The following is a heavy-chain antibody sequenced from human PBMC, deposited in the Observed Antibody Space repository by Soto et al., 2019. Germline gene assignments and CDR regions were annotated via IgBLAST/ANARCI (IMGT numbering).Heavy chain of an antibody. CDR2: ISYDGSNK. CDR3: AKEDRSGSSFDY. D-gene: IGHD6-19*01. CDR1: GFTFSSYG. Sequence: PGGSLRLSCAASGFTFSSYGMHWVRQAPGKGLEWVAVISYDGSNKYYADSVKGRFTISRDNSKNTLYLQMNSLRAEDTAVYYCAKEDRSGSSFDYWGQGTLVTVSS. V-gene: IGHV3-30*18. J-gene: IGHJ4*02.